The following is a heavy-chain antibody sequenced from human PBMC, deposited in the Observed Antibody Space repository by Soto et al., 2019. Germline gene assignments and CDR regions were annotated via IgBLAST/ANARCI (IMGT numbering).Heavy chain of an antibody. D-gene: IGHD3-22*01. J-gene: IGHJ4*02. Sequence: ASVKVSCKASGYTFTSYDINRVRQATGQGLEWMGWMNPNSGNTGYAQKFQGRVTMTRNTSISTAYMELNSLRAEDTAVYYCARVRNDSSGSLDYWGQGTLVTVSS. V-gene: IGHV1-8*01. CDR1: GYTFTSYD. CDR3: ARVRNDSSGSLDY. CDR2: MNPNSGNT.